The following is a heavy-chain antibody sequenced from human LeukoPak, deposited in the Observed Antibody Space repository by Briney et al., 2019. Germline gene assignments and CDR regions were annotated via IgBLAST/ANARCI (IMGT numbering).Heavy chain of an antibody. CDR1: GFTFFSYW. V-gene: IGHV3-7*01. D-gene: IGHD3-3*01. CDR2: IKQDGSEK. J-gene: IGHJ4*02. Sequence: GGSLRLSCAASGFTFFSYWMRWVRQAPGKGLEWVANIKQDGSEKYYVDSVKGRFTISRDNAKNSLYLQMNSLRAEDTAVYYCARTPLRFLEWLLYSYYDYWGQGTLVTVSS. CDR3: ARTPLRFLEWLLYSYYDY.